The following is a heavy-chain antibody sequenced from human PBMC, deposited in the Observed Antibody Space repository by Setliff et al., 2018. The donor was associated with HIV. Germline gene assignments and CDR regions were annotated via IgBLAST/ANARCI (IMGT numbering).Heavy chain of an antibody. CDR2: IYIDGST. CDR1: GFTVSSNY. CDR3: AKDRRYYYGSGSYAAET. Sequence: PGGSLRLSCAASGFTVSSNYMSWVRQAPGKGLEWVSVIYIDGSTYYPDSVKGRFTISRDNSKNTLFLQMNSLRAEDTAVYYCAKDRRYYYGSGSYAAETWGQGTLVTVSS. V-gene: IGHV3-53*01. D-gene: IGHD3-10*01. J-gene: IGHJ5*02.